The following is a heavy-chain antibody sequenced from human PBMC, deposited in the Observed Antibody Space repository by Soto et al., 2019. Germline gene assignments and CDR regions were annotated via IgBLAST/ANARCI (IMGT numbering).Heavy chain of an antibody. D-gene: IGHD1-26*01. CDR3: ARETSGSYYEWYFAY. Sequence: QVQLVQSGAEVKKPGASVKVSCKASGYTFTSYAMHWVRQAPGQRLEWMGWINAGNGNTKYSQKIQGRVTITRDTSASTAYMELSSLRSEDTAVYYCARETSGSYYEWYFAYWGQGTLVTVSS. CDR1: GYTFTSYA. J-gene: IGHJ4*02. CDR2: INAGNGNT. V-gene: IGHV1-3*01.